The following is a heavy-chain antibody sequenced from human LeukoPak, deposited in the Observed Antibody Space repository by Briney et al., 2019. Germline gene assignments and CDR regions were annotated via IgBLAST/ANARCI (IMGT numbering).Heavy chain of an antibody. CDR3: AREGESTMIVVVTQGYFDY. J-gene: IGHJ4*02. V-gene: IGHV3-21*01. Sequence: GGSLRLSCAASGFMFRSYSMNWVRQAPGEGLEWVSSISSSSSYIFYADSVKGRFTISRDNAKNSLYLQMNSLRAEDTAVYYCAREGESTMIVVVTQGYFDYWGQGTLVTVSS. CDR1: GFMFRSYS. CDR2: ISSSSSYI. D-gene: IGHD3-22*01.